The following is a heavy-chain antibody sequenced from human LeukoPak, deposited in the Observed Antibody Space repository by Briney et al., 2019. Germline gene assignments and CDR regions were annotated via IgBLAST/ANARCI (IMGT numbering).Heavy chain of an antibody. D-gene: IGHD2-2*01. CDR3: ARGRVRVVPGTGYFDS. V-gene: IGHV4-34*01. J-gene: IGHJ4*02. CDR2: VNHGGST. Sequence: PSETLSLTCAVHGGSLAGYNWNWICQPPGKELEWIGNVNHGGSTNYNPSLESRVTVSIDTWNSQFSLELNPVTAADTAVYYCARGRVRVVPGTGYFDSWSQGSLVIVSS. CDR1: GGSLAGYN.